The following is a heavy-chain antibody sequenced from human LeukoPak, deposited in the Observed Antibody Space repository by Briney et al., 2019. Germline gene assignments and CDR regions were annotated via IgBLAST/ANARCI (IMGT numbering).Heavy chain of an antibody. CDR1: GFTFSSYW. CDR3: AKDAQRGFDYSNSLEY. J-gene: IGHJ4*02. CDR2: IWSDGTEK. D-gene: IGHD4-11*01. V-gene: IGHV3-33*06. Sequence: PGGSLRLSCAASGFTFSSYWMSWVRQAPGKGLERVAVIWSDGTEKYYADPVKGRFTISRDTSRNTLYLQMNSLRGEDTAVYYCAKDAQRGFDYSNSLEYWGQGTLVTVSS.